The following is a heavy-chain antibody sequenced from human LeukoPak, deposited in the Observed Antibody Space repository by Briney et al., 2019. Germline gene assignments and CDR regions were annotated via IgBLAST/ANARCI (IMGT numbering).Heavy chain of an antibody. CDR1: GFIFSDST. CDR2: IRTNTHNYAT. V-gene: IGHV3-73*01. CDR3: SRRGDYDFDY. D-gene: IGHD4-17*01. Sequence: PGGSPRLSCAAPGFIFSDSTIHWVRQASGKGLEWLGRIRTNTHNYATAYAASLKGRFTIFRDDSHNMAYLQLNSLKTEDTALYYCSRRGDYDFDYWGQGTLVTVSS. J-gene: IGHJ4*02.